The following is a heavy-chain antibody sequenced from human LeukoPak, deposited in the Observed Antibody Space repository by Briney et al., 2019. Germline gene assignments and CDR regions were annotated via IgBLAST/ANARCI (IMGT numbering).Heavy chain of an antibody. CDR3: AKDRLRGAGGY. Sequence: GGSLRLSCAASGFTFSSYDMTWVRQAPGKGLEWVSSISESGGSTFYADSVKGQFAVSRDNSKSTVYLQMNSLRAEDTAVYYCAKDRLRGAGGYLGQGTLVTVSS. CDR1: GFTFSSYD. D-gene: IGHD3-16*01. CDR2: ISESGGST. V-gene: IGHV3-23*01. J-gene: IGHJ4*02.